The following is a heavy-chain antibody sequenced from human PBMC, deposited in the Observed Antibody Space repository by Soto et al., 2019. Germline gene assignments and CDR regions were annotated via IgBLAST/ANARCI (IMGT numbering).Heavy chain of an antibody. D-gene: IGHD3-10*01. Sequence: SETLSLTCSVSGASISSSDYYWGWIRQPPGQGLEWIGFIHYSGSTNYNPSLKGRVTMSVDTSKNQFSLKLSSVTAADTAVYYCARGLPFHMVRGVPPRGWFDPWGQGTLVTVSS. CDR3: ARGLPFHMVRGVPPRGWFDP. CDR2: IHYSGST. J-gene: IGHJ5*02. CDR1: GASISSSDYY. V-gene: IGHV4-61*05.